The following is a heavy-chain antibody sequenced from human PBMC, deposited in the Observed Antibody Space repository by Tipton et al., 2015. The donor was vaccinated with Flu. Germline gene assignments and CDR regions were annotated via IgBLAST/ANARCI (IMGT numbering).Heavy chain of an antibody. CDR3: ARGLGTSVTTGAFDI. D-gene: IGHD4-17*01. V-gene: IGHV1-69*01. CDR1: GGTFSNYI. CDR2: IIPIIGTA. J-gene: IGHJ3*02. Sequence: QLVQSGAEVKKPGSSVKVSCKASGGTFSNYIISWVRQAPGQGLEWMGGIIPIIGTASYAQKFQGRITISADESTSTAYMGLSSLRSEDTALYYCARGLGTSVTTGAFDIWGQGRMVTVSS.